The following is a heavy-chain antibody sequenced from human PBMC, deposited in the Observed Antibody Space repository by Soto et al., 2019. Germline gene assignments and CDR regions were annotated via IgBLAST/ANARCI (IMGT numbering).Heavy chain of an antibody. D-gene: IGHD3-3*02. V-gene: IGHV1-69*05. CDR3: ARDKDRQQLGGNYYYGIDV. J-gene: IGHJ6*02. Sequence: QVQLVQSGAEVKKPGSSVTVSCKASGGTFGNSAVSWVRQAPGQGLEWMGGIIPIFRTPDYAQKFQGRVTXTXDQXTSTVYMELTSLRSEDTAVYYCARDKDRQQLGGNYYYGIDVWGQGTTVTVSS. CDR2: IIPIFRTP. CDR1: GGTFGNSA.